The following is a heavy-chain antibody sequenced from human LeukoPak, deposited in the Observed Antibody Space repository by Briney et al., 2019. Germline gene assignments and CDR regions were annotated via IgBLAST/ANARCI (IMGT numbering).Heavy chain of an antibody. J-gene: IGHJ4*02. D-gene: IGHD6-19*01. CDR2: MYYSGSS. CDR1: GGSISNYF. Sequence: SETLSLTCTVSGGSISNYFWSWIRQPPGKGLEWIGHMYYSGSSKYNPSLKSRVTMSIDTAKNQFSLKLSSVTAADTAVYYCARHTMAGTFFAFWGQGTLVTVPS. CDR3: ARHTMAGTFFAF. V-gene: IGHV4-59*08.